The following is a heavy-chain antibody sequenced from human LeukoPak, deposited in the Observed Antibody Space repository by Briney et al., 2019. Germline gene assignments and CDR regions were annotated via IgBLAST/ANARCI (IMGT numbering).Heavy chain of an antibody. V-gene: IGHV4-59*01. CDR2: IYYSGST. CDR3: GRVYQYFDY. Sequence: PSETLSLTCTVSGGSISSYYWSWIRQPPGKGLEWIGYIYYSGSTNYNPSLKSRVTISVDTSKNQFSLKLSTVTAANTAVYYGGRVYQYFDYWGQGNLVTVSS. J-gene: IGHJ4*02. CDR1: GGSISSYY. D-gene: IGHD2/OR15-2a*01.